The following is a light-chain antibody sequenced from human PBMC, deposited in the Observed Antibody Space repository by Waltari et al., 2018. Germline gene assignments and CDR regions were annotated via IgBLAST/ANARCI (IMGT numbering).Light chain of an antibody. Sequence: QSALTQPASVSGSPGQSITIPCTGTSSDGGGYHHVSWYQQHPGKAPKLMIYEVSNRPSGVSNRFSGSKSGNTASLTISGLQAEDEADYYCSSYTSISTRVVFGGGTKLTVL. CDR3: SSYTSISTRVV. V-gene: IGLV2-14*01. CDR2: EVS. J-gene: IGLJ2*01. CDR1: SSDGGGYHH.